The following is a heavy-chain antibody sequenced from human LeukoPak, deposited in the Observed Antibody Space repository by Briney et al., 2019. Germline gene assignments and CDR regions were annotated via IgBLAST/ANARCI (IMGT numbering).Heavy chain of an antibody. CDR3: ARGGYYGSGNDFRFDP. Sequence: SETLSLTCTVSGGSISSSYYWGWIRQPPGKGLEWIGNKYYRGSTYYNPSLKSRVTTSVDTSKNQFSLNLTSVTAADTAVYYCARGGYYGSGNDFRFDPWGQGTLVTVSS. D-gene: IGHD3-10*01. J-gene: IGHJ5*02. CDR2: KYYRGST. CDR1: GGSISSSYY. V-gene: IGHV4-39*07.